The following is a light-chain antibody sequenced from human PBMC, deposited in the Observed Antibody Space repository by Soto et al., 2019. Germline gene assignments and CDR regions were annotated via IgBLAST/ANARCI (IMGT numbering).Light chain of an antibody. CDR2: GAS. J-gene: IGKJ3*01. CDR3: QRYGSSQFT. CDR1: QSVGSNY. Sequence: IELTQSPGTLSLSPGERATLSCRASQSVGSNYLAWYQQKPGQAPRLLIYGASSRATGIPDRFSGSGSGTDFSLSINRLEPEDFAVYYCQRYGSSQFTFGPGTKVDI. V-gene: IGKV3-20*01.